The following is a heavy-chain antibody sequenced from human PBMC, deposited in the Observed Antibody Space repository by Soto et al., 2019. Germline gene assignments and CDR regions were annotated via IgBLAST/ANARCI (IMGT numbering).Heavy chain of an antibody. CDR1: GFTFSSYG. Sequence: QVQLVGSGGGVVQPGRSLRLSCAASGFTFSSYGMHWVRQAPGKGLEWVAVISYDGSNKYYADSVKGRFTISRDNSKNTLYLQMISLRAQDTAVYYCAKDRFDYVWGSYLLDWGQGTLVTVSS. D-gene: IGHD3-16*01. CDR2: ISYDGSNK. V-gene: IGHV3-30*18. J-gene: IGHJ4*02. CDR3: AKDRFDYVWGSYLLD.